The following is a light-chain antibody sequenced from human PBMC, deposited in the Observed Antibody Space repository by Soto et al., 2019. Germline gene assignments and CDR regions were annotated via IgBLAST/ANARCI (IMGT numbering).Light chain of an antibody. CDR2: DAS. CDR1: QSVSNSY. CDR3: QQYGSSPPYT. J-gene: IGKJ2*01. V-gene: IGKV3D-20*01. Sequence: PGERATLSCGASQSVSNSYLAWYQQNPGLAPRLLIYDASSRATGIPDRFSGSGSGTDFTLTISRLEPEDFAVYYCQQYGSSPPYTFGQGTKLEIK.